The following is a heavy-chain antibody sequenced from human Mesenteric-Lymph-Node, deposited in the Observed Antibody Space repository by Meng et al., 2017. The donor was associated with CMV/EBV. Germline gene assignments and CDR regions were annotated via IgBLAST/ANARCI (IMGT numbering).Heavy chain of an antibody. Sequence: ASVKVSCKASGYTFTSYDINWVRQATGQGLEWMGWLSPNSGNTALAQKFQGRVTMTRDTSISTAYMELSNLRSEDTAVYYCATFRGSGWWDYWGQGTLVTVSS. V-gene: IGHV1-8*01. CDR3: ATFRGSGWWDY. CDR1: GYTFTSYD. D-gene: IGHD6-19*01. J-gene: IGHJ4*02. CDR2: LSPNSGNT.